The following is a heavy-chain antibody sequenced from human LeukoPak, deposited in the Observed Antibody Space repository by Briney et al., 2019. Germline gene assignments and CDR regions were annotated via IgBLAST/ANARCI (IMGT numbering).Heavy chain of an antibody. V-gene: IGHV4-30-4*01. CDR1: GGSISSGDYY. CDR2: IYYSGST. D-gene: IGHD2-2*01. CDR3: ARAHTPVPFDY. Sequence: SQTLSLTCTVSGGSISSGDYYWSWIRQPPGKGLEWIGYIYYSGSTYYNPSLKSRVTISVDTSKNQFSLKLSSVTAADTAVYCCARAHTPVPFDYWGQGTLVTVSS. J-gene: IGHJ4*02.